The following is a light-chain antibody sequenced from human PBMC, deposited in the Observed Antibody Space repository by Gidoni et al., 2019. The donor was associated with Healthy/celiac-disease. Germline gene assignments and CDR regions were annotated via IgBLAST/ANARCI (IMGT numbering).Light chain of an antibody. J-gene: IGKJ3*01. Sequence: IVFTQSPATLSLSPGERATLSCRASQSASSYLACYQQKPGQAPRLLIYDASNRATGIPARFSGSGSGTDFTLTISSLEPEDFAVYYCQQRSNWPPITFGPGTKVDIK. CDR2: DAS. V-gene: IGKV3-11*01. CDR1: QSASSY. CDR3: QQRSNWPPIT.